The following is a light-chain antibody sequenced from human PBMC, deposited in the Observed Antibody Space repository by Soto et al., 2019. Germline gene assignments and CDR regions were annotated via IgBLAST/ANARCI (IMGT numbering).Light chain of an antibody. CDR2: EVS. J-gene: IGLJ1*01. V-gene: IGLV2-18*02. CDR3: SSFTSSSPYV. CDR1: SSDVGSYNR. Sequence: SALTHPPSVSGSPGQSVTISCSGTSSDVGSYNRVSWYQQPPGTAPKLMIYEVSNRPSGVPDRFSGSKSGNTASLTISGLQAEDEADYYCSSFTSSSPYVFGTGTKLTVL.